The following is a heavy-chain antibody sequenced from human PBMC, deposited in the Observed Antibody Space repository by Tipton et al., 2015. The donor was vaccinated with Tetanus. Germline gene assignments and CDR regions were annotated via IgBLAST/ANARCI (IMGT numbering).Heavy chain of an antibody. J-gene: IGHJ6*02. CDR3: ARYNSYFYAMDG. CDR2: IYASGTT. Sequence: TLSLTCALSGGSITRGAYSWSWIRQPPGKALEWIGDIYASGTTYSNPSLKSRVTISEGETKRQISLNLTSVTAADTAVYYCARYNSYFYAMDGWGQGTSVSVSS. D-gene: IGHD5-24*01. V-gene: IGHV4-30-2*01. CDR1: GGSITRGAYS.